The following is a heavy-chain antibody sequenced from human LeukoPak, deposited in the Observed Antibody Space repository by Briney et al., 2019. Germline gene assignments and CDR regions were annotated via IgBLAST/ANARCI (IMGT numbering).Heavy chain of an antibody. D-gene: IGHD7-27*01. V-gene: IGHV3-53*01. CDR2: IYSGGST. CDR1: GFTVSSNY. Sequence: GGSLRLSCAASGFTVSSNYMSWVRQAPGKGLEWVSVIYSGGSTYYADSVKGRFTISRDNSKNTLYLQMNSLRAEDTAVYYWARDLTGDKGASDIWGQGTMVTVSS. J-gene: IGHJ3*02. CDR3: ARDLTGDKGASDI.